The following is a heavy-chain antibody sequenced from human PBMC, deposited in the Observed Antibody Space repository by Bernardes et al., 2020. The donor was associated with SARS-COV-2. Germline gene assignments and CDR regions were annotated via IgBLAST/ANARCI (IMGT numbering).Heavy chain of an antibody. Sequence: SGPTLVKPTQTLTLTCTFSGFSLSTSGMRVSWIRQPPGKALEWLARIDWDGDKFYSTSLKTRLTISKDTSKNQVVLTMTNMDPVDTATYYCARNSYHCSSSSCYFDYWGQGTLVTVSS. CDR2: IDWDGDK. D-gene: IGHD2-2*01. V-gene: IGHV2-70*04. J-gene: IGHJ4*02. CDR3: ARNSYHCSSSSCYFDY. CDR1: GFSLSTSGMR.